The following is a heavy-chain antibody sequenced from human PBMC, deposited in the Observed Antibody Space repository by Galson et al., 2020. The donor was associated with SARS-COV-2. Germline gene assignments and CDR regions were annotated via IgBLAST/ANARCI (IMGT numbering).Heavy chain of an antibody. V-gene: IGHV1-2*04. Sequence: ASVTVSCKASGYTFTGYYMHWVRQAPGHGLEWMGWINPHSGGTNYAQKFQGWVTMTRDTSISTAYMELSRLRSDDTAVYYCARGEDCSSTSCYYGMDVWGQGTTVTVSS. CDR1: GYTFTGYY. CDR2: INPHSGGT. CDR3: ARGEDCSSTSCYYGMDV. D-gene: IGHD2-2*01. J-gene: IGHJ6*02.